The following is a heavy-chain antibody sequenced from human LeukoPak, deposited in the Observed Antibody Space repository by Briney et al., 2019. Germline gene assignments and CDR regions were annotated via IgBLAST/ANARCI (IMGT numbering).Heavy chain of an antibody. Sequence: SETLSLTCAVYGGSFSDYYWSWIRQPPGKGLEWIGEINHSGSTNYNPSLKSRVTISVDTSKNQFSLKLSSVTAADTAVYYCAREFAIRNRRFYYFDYWGQGTLVTVSS. CDR1: GGSFSDYY. CDR3: AREFAIRNRRFYYFDY. V-gene: IGHV4-34*01. CDR2: INHSGST. D-gene: IGHD2/OR15-2a*01. J-gene: IGHJ4*02.